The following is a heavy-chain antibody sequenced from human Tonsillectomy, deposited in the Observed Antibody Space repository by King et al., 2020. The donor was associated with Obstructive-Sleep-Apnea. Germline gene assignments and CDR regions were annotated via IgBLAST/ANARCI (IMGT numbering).Heavy chain of an antibody. CDR3: TRDPGVGAAHGHYGMDV. V-gene: IGHV3-66*01. D-gene: IGHD2-15*01. Sequence: VQLVESGGGLVQPGGSLRLSCAASGFTVSTNYMTWLRQAPGKGLEWVSLIYSGGITNYTDSVKGRVTISRDNSKNTVYLQMNSLRAEDTAVYYCTRDPGVGAAHGHYGMDVWGQGTTVTVSS. CDR1: GFTVSTNY. J-gene: IGHJ6*02. CDR2: IYSGGIT.